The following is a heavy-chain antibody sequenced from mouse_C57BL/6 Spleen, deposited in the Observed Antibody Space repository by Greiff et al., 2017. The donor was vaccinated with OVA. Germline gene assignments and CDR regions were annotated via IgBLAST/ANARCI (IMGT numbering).Heavy chain of an antibody. J-gene: IGHJ1*03. CDR2: IDPSDSYT. D-gene: IGHD2-3*01. CDR3: ARGYYGYYGGWYFDV. Sequence: QVQLQQPGAELVMPGASVKLSCKASGYTFTSYWMHWVKQRPGQGLEWIGEIDPSDSYTNYNQKFKGKSTLTVDKSSSTAYMQLSSLTSEDSAVYYCARGYYGYYGGWYFDVWGKGTTVTVSS. V-gene: IGHV1-69*01. CDR1: GYTFTSYW.